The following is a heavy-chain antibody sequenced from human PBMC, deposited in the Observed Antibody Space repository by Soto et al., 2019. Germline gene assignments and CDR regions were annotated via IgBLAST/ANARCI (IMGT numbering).Heavy chain of an antibody. CDR2: LNRDGSST. D-gene: IGHD2-2*01. Sequence: GGSLRLSCAASGFTFSNYWMHWVRQAPGKGLVWVSRLNRDGSSTDYADSVKGRFAISRDIAKGTVYLQMNSLRAEDTAMYYCARGGSSSPNGMDVWGQGTTVTVSS. CDR1: GFTFSNYW. V-gene: IGHV3-74*01. J-gene: IGHJ6*02. CDR3: ARGGSSSPNGMDV.